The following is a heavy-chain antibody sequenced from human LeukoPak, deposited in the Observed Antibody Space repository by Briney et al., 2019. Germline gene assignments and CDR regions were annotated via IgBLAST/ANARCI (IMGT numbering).Heavy chain of an antibody. J-gene: IGHJ4*02. V-gene: IGHV5-51*01. Sequence: GESLKISCKGSGYSFTSYWIGWVRQMPGKGLEWMGIIYPGDSDTRYSPSFQGQVTISADKSISTAYLQWSSLKASDTAMYYCASGTYYYGSSGSSQNLYWGQGTLVTVSS. D-gene: IGHD3-22*01. CDR1: GYSFTSYW. CDR2: IYPGDSDT. CDR3: ASGTYYYGSSGSSQNLY.